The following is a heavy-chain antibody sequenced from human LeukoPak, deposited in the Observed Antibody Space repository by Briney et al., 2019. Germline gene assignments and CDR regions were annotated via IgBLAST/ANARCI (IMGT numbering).Heavy chain of an antibody. CDR1: GGSFSGYY. CDR3: ANLGGGWPFVVVTS. Sequence: PSETLSLTCTVYGGSFSGYYWSWIRQPPGKGREWIGEINHSGSTNYNPSLKSRVTISVDTSENRFSLKLSSVTAADTALYYCANLGGGWPFVVVTSWGQGTLVTVSS. J-gene: IGHJ4*02. CDR2: INHSGST. V-gene: IGHV4-34*01. D-gene: IGHD2-21*02.